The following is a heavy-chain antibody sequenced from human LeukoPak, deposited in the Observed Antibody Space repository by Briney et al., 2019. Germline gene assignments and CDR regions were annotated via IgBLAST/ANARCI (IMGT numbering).Heavy chain of an antibody. J-gene: IGHJ4*02. D-gene: IGHD6-19*01. CDR3: ARYYSSTPPYYFDY. CDR1: GGSFSGYY. Sequence: PSENLSLTCAVYGGSFSGYYWSWIRQPPGKGLEWIGEINHSGSTNYNPSLKSRVTISVDTSKNQFSLKLSSVTAADTAVYYCARYYSSTPPYYFDYWGQGTLVTVSS. V-gene: IGHV4-34*01. CDR2: INHSGST.